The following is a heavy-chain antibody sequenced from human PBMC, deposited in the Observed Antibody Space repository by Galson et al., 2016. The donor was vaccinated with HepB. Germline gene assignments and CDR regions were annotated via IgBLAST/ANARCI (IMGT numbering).Heavy chain of an antibody. D-gene: IGHD1-14*01. CDR2: ISGTGSST. CDR1: GFTFTSYA. CDR3: AKDTGISPL. V-gene: IGHV3-23*01. J-gene: IGHJ3*01. Sequence: SLRLSCAASGFTFTSYAMTWVRQAPGKGLEWVSGISGTGSSTYYADSVKGRFTISRDNPKSTLYLQMNSLRAEDTAVYYCAKDTGISPLWGHGTMVTVS.